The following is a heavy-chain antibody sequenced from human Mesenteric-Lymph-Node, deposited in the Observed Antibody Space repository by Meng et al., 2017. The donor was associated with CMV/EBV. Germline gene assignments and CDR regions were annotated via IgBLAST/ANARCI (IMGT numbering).Heavy chain of an antibody. V-gene: IGHV1-69*02. CDR2: IIPILGIA. D-gene: IGHD3-22*01. CDR3: ARYNYDSSAYLGGMDV. Sequence: SVKVSCKASGGTFSSYTISWVRQAPGQGLEWMGRIIPILGIANYAQKFQGRVTITADKSTSTAYMELSSLRSEDTAVYYCARYNYDSSAYLGGMDVWGQGTTVTVSS. J-gene: IGHJ6*02. CDR1: GGTFSSYT.